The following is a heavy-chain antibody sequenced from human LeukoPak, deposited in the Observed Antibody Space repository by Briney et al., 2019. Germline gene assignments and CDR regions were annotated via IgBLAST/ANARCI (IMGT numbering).Heavy chain of an antibody. D-gene: IGHD5-18*01. CDR3: ARGSGYSYSFTGRERTKSRLDY. CDR1: GFTFSTYT. J-gene: IGHJ4*02. V-gene: IGHV3-30*04. Sequence: GRSLRLSCAPSGFTFSTYTIHWVRQAPGKGLEWVAVISYDGSIKYYADSVKGRFTISRDNSKNTLYLQMNSLRAEDTAVYYCARGSGYSYSFTGRERTKSRLDYWGQGTLVTVSS. CDR2: ISYDGSIK.